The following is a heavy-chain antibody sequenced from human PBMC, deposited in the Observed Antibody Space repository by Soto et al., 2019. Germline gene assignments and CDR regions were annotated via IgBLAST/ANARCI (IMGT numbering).Heavy chain of an antibody. Sequence: QVQLVESGGGVVQPGRSLRLSCAASGFTFSSYGMHWARQAPGKGLEWVAVIWYDGSNKYYADSVKGRFTISRDNSKNTLYLQMNSLRDEDTAVYYCARDGRYCGGDCQTKDYFDYWGQGTLVTVSS. J-gene: IGHJ4*02. V-gene: IGHV3-33*01. D-gene: IGHD2-21*02. CDR3: ARDGRYCGGDCQTKDYFDY. CDR1: GFTFSSYG. CDR2: IWYDGSNK.